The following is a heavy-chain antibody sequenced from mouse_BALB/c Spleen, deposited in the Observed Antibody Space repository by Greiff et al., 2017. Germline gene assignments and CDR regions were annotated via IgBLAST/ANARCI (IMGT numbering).Heavy chain of an antibody. J-gene: IGHJ2*01. CDR1: GYTFTSYW. CDR2: IDPSDSYT. D-gene: IGHD2-1*01. CDR3: ARPVTTYYFDY. V-gene: IGHV1-69*02. Sequence: QVQLQQPGAELVKPGASVKLSCKASGYTFTSYWMHWVKQRPGQGLEWIGEIDPSDSYTNYNQKFKGKATLTVDKSSSTAYMQLSSLTSEDSAVYYCARPVTTYYFDYWGQGTTLTVSS.